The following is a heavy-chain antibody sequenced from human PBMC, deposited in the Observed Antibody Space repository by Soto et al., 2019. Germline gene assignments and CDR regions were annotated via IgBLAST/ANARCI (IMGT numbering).Heavy chain of an antibody. Sequence: ASVKVSCKASGYSFTDYHIHWVRQAPGQGLEWLGRINPKSGGTSTAQKFQGWVTMTTDTSISTASMELTRLTSDDPAIYYCARGDSTDCSNGVCSFFYNHDMDVWGQGTTVTVSS. D-gene: IGHD2-8*01. V-gene: IGHV1-2*04. CDR2: INPKSGGT. CDR1: GYSFTDYH. J-gene: IGHJ6*02. CDR3: ARGDSTDCSNGVCSFFYNHDMDV.